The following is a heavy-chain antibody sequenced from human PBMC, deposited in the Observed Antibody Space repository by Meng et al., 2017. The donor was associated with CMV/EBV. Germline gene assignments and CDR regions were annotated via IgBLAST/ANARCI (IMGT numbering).Heavy chain of an antibody. CDR2: INPNSGGT. D-gene: IGHD1-7*01. CDR3: ARVLRQTSDFDD. CDR1: GYSFSGYY. J-gene: IGHJ4*02. Sequence: CKASGYSFSGYYMHWVRQAPGQGLEWMGWINPNSGGTNFAQKFQGRVTMTRDTSISTAFMELSRLRSDDTAVYYCARVLRQTSDFDDWGQGTLVTVSS. V-gene: IGHV1-2*02.